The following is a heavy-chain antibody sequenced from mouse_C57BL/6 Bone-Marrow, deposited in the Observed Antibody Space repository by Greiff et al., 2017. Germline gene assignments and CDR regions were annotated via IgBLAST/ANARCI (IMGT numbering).Heavy chain of an antibody. J-gene: IGHJ3*01. CDR2: IYPRSGNT. Sequence: VQLQQSGAELARPGASVKLSCKASGYTFTSYGISWVKQRTGQGLEWIGEIYPRSGNTYYNEKFKGKATLTADKSSSTAYMELRSLTSEDSAVYFGARRYGSSYQAWFAYWGQGTLVTVSA. D-gene: IGHD1-1*01. CDR1: GYTFTSYG. CDR3: ARRYGSSYQAWFAY. V-gene: IGHV1-81*01.